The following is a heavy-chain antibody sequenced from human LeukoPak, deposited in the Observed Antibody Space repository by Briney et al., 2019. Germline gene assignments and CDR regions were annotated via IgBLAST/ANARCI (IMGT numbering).Heavy chain of an antibody. CDR2: IYYSGST. CDR3: AGGLPGVVVVSATSPFGLFDP. CDR1: GSHISSYY. V-gene: IGHV4-59*01. Sequence: SETLSLTCTVSGSHISSYYWSWIGQPPGKGLEWIGYIYYSGSTNYNPSLKSRVTISVDTSKNQFSLKLSSVTAADTAVYYCAGGLPGVVVVSATSPFGLFDPWGQGTLVTVSS. D-gene: IGHD2-15*01. J-gene: IGHJ5*02.